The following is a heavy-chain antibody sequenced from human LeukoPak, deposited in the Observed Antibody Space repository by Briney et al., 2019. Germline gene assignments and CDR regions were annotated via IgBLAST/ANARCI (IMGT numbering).Heavy chain of an antibody. CDR1: GFTFFNYA. V-gene: IGHV3-23*01. Sequence: GGSLRLSCAASGFTFFNYAMSWVRQAPGKGLEWVSAISGGGGRTYYADSVKGRFTISRDNSKNIVYLEVNSLRDDDTAVYYCTLRTDYWGQGILVSVSS. CDR2: ISGGGGRT. CDR3: TLRTDY. J-gene: IGHJ4*01.